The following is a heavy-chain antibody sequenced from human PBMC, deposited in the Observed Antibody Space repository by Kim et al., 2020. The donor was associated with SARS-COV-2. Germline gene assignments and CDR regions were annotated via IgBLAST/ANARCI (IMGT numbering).Heavy chain of an antibody. CDR2: ISRSSTYI. D-gene: IGHD4-4*01. V-gene: IGHV3-21*01. Sequence: GGSLRLSCAASGFIFSTYGMNWVRQAPGKGLEWVSFISRSSTYISQADSVKDRFTISRDNAKNSLFLQMSSLRAEDTAVYYCARTRDGYSLKDAFDMWGQGTMVSVSS. CDR3: ARTRDGYSLKDAFDM. CDR1: GFIFSTYG. J-gene: IGHJ3*02.